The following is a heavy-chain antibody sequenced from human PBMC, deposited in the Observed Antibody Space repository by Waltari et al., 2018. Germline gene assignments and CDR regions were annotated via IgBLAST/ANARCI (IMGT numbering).Heavy chain of an antibody. D-gene: IGHD5-18*01. Sequence: QVQLVESGGGVVQPGRSLRLSCAASGFTFSSYGMHWVRQAPGKGLEWVAVISYDGSNKYYADSVKGRFTISRDNSKNTLYLQMNSLRAEDTAVYYCAKMDTAMVTGGSDWGQGTLVTVSS. CDR3: AKMDTAMVTGGSD. J-gene: IGHJ4*02. CDR2: ISYDGSNK. V-gene: IGHV3-30*18. CDR1: GFTFSSYG.